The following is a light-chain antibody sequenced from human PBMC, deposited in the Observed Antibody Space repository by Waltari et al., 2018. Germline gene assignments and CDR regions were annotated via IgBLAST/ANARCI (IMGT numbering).Light chain of an antibody. Sequence: QSALTQPPSASGSPGQSVTISCAGPNRDVGTYNYVSWYQHHPGKAPKLLIYGVTERLPGVPDRFSGSKSGTTASLTVSGLQADDEADYYCTSYGGVNVLGVLFGGGTKLTVL. V-gene: IGLV2-8*01. CDR2: GVT. J-gene: IGLJ2*01. CDR3: TSYGGVNVLGVL. CDR1: NRDVGTYNY.